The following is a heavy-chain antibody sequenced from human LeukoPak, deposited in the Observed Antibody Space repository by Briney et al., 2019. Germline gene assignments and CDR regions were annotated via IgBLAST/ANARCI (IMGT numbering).Heavy chain of an antibody. V-gene: IGHV3-23*01. CDR3: AKGAAAGLVDWFDP. CDR1: GFIFSNYA. CDR2: ITGRGDET. Sequence: PGGSLRLSCAASGFIFSNYALMWVRQAPGKGLEWVSSITGRGDETFYADSVKGRFSLSRDNSKNMLYLQMYSLGAEDTAIYYCAKGAAAGLVDWFDPWGQGTLVTVPS. J-gene: IGHJ5*02. D-gene: IGHD6-13*01.